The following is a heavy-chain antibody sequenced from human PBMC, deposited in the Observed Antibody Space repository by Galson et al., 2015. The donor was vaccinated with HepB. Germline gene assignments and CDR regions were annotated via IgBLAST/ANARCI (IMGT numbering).Heavy chain of an antibody. J-gene: IGHJ4*02. D-gene: IGHD1-26*01. CDR2: ISSSSSHR. CDR3: ARDKELLGSFDY. CDR1: GFTFSDYY. Sequence: SLRLSCAASGFTFSDYYMSWIRQAPGKGLEWVSYISSSSSHRNYADSVKGRFTISRDSAKNSLYLQMNSLRAEDTAVYYCARDKELLGSFDYWGQGTQVTVSA. V-gene: IGHV3-11*06.